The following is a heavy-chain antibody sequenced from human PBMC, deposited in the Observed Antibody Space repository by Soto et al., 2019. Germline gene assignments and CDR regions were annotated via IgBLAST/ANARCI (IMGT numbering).Heavy chain of an antibody. J-gene: IGHJ4*02. D-gene: IGHD2-21*01. V-gene: IGHV3-30-3*01. Sequence: QVQLVESGGGVVQPGRSLRLSCAASGFTLSSYSMHWVRQAPGKGLDWVAAMSYDGSSKYFADSVKGRFTISRDNSKNTLSLQMNSLGGEDPAVYYCARGRSVINHDDFEYWGQGTLVTVSS. CDR3: ARGRSVINHDDFEY. CDR2: MSYDGSSK. CDR1: GFTLSSYS.